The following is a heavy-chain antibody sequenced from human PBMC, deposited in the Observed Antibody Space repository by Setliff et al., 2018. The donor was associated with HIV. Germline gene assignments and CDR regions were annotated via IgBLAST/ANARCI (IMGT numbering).Heavy chain of an antibody. D-gene: IGHD3-22*01. J-gene: IGHJ4*02. CDR3: ASTENYFDSSAYYNQRY. Sequence: ASVKVSCKASGYSFTGYYIHWVRQAPGQGLEWMGWINPNTGGTNCAQRFQGRVTMTTDTSISAAYMELSRLRSDDTAVYYCASTENYFDSSAYYNQRYWGQGTLVTVSS. CDR1: GYSFTGYY. CDR2: INPNTGGT. V-gene: IGHV1-2*02.